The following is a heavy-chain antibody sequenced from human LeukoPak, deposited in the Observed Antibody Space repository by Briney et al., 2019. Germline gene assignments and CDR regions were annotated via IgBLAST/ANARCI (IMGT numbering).Heavy chain of an antibody. Sequence: PGGSLRLSCAASGFTFSDYFMTWIRQAPGKGLEWISYIGIGGTTMYYADSVKGRFTISRDNAKNSVYLQMNSLRSDDTAVYYCVRGGGTYYDIFSRRSLTDWGQGSLVTVAS. CDR1: GFTFSDYF. D-gene: IGHD3-3*01. J-gene: IGHJ4*02. CDR3: VRGGGTYYDIFSRRSLTD. V-gene: IGHV3-11*01. CDR2: IGIGGTTM.